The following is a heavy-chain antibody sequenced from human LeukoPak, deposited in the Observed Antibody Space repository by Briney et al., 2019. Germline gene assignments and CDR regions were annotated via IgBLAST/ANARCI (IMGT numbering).Heavy chain of an antibody. Sequence: PGGSLRLSCAASGFTFSTYSMNWVRQAPGKGLEWFSSISGSSIYIYYADSVKGRFTISRDNAKNSLYLQMNSLRAEDTAVYYCARDPPYYDSSGYYYDYWGQGTLVTVSS. V-gene: IGHV3-21*01. J-gene: IGHJ4*02. D-gene: IGHD3-22*01. CDR2: ISGSSIYI. CDR3: ARDPPYYDSSGYYYDY. CDR1: GFTFSTYS.